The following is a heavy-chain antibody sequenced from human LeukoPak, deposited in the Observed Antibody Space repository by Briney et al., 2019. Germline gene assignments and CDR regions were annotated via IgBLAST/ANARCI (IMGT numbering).Heavy chain of an antibody. V-gene: IGHV1-18*01. CDR2: ISAYNGNT. CDR1: GYTFTSYG. J-gene: IGHJ4*02. Sequence: GASVKVSCKASGYTFTSYGISWVRQAPGQGLEWMGWISAYNGNTNYAQKLQGRVTMTTDTSTSTAYMELRSLRSDDTAAYYCARDRAMIVVVTPYFDYWGQGTLVTVSS. CDR3: ARDRAMIVVVTPYFDY. D-gene: IGHD3-22*01.